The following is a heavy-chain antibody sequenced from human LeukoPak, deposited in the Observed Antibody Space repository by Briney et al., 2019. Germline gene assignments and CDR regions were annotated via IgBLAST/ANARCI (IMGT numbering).Heavy chain of an antibody. CDR2: INPDSGGT. V-gene: IGHV1-2*02. Sequence: ASVKVSCKASGYTFTGYYMHWVRQAPGQGLEWMGWINPDSGGTNYAQKFQGRVTMTGDTSISTAYMELSRLRSDDTAVYYCARDSYYYDSSAQRGWFDPWGQGTLVTVSS. CDR3: ARDSYYYDSSAQRGWFDP. D-gene: IGHD3-22*01. J-gene: IGHJ5*02. CDR1: GYTFTGYY.